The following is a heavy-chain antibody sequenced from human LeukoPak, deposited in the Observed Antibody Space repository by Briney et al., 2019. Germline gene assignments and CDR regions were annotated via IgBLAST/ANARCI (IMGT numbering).Heavy chain of an antibody. CDR1: GFTFSSYW. CDR3: ARDGRREDWPGDTASSYYYYGMDV. CDR2: IKQDGSEK. J-gene: IGHJ6*02. D-gene: IGHD5-18*01. V-gene: IGHV3-7*01. Sequence: SGGSLRLSCVASGFTFSSYWMSWVRQAPGKGLEWVANIKQDGSEKYYVDSVKGRFTISRDNAKNSLYLQMNSLRAEDTAVYYCARDGRREDWPGDTASSYYYYGMDVWGQGTTVTVSS.